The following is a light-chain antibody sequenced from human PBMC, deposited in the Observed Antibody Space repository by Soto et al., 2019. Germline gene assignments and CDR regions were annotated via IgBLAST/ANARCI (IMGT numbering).Light chain of an antibody. Sequence: IHMTQAPSTLCASLGEIVTITFRAIQSISSWLAWYQQKPWKAPKLLIYDASSLESGVPSRFSGSGSGTDLTLTISRLEPEDFAVYYCQQYGSSPPATFGQGTKVDIK. J-gene: IGKJ1*01. CDR2: DAS. CDR1: QSISSW. CDR3: QQYGSSPPAT. V-gene: IGKV1-5*01.